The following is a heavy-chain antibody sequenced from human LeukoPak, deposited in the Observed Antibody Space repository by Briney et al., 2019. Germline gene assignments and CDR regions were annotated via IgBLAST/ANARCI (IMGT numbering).Heavy chain of an antibody. Sequence: GGSLRLSCAASRFTFSSYSMNWVRQAPGKGLEWISYIGSSGSTKYYADSVKARFTISRDNAKNSLYLQMNSLRAEDTALYYCARVGPYYYYYGLDVWGQGTTVTVSS. CDR3: ARVGPYYYYYGLDV. J-gene: IGHJ6*02. V-gene: IGHV3-48*04. CDR1: RFTFSSYS. D-gene: IGHD1-26*01. CDR2: IGSSGSTK.